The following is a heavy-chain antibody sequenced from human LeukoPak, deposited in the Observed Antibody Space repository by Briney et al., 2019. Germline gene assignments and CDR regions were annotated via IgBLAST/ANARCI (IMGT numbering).Heavy chain of an antibody. CDR2: MNPNSGNT. D-gene: IGHD1-26*01. CDR1: GYTFTSYD. Sequence: GSVTVSCKASGYTFTSYDINWVRQAAGQGLEWMGWMNPNSGNTDYAQKFQGRVTMTRNTSISTAYMELSSLRSEDTAVYYCATIYSGSYAYWGQGTLVTVSS. CDR3: ATIYSGSYAY. J-gene: IGHJ4*02. V-gene: IGHV1-8*01.